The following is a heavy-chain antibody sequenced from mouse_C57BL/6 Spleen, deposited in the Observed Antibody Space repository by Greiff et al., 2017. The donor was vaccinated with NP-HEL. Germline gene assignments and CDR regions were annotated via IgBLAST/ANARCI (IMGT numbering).Heavy chain of an antibody. Sequence: VQLQQSGAELVRPGTSVKVSCKASGYAFTNYLIEWVKQRPGQGLVWIGVINPGSGGTNYNEKFKGKATLTADKSSSTAYMQLSSLTSEDSAVYFCARWGTVVATRYFDVWGTGTTVTVSS. CDR2: INPGSGGT. V-gene: IGHV1-54*01. CDR1: GYAFTNYL. J-gene: IGHJ1*03. CDR3: ARWGTVVATRYFDV. D-gene: IGHD1-1*01.